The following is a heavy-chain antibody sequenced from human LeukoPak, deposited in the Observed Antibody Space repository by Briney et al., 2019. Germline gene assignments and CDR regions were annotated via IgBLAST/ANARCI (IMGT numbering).Heavy chain of an antibody. D-gene: IGHD1-20*01. CDR1: GFTFSSYG. Sequence: GGSLRLSCAASGFTFSSYGMHWVRQAPGKGLDWVAVIWYDRNNKYYADSVKGRFTISRDNSKNTLYLQMNSLRAEDTAVYYCARDIPGTTFFDYWGQATLVTVSS. V-gene: IGHV3-33*01. J-gene: IGHJ4*02. CDR3: ARDIPGTTFFDY. CDR2: IWYDRNNK.